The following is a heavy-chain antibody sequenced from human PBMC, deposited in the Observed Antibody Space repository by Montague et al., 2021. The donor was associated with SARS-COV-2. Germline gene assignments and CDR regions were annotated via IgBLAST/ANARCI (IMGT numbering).Heavy chain of an antibody. J-gene: IGHJ3*02. D-gene: IGHD1-26*01. CDR2: IYWDGDK. Sequence: PALVKPTQTLTLTCTFSGFSLSTSGVGVGWIRQPPGKALEWLALIYWDGDKRYSPSLKSRLTITKDTSKNQVVLTMTNMDPVDTATYYCAHRRGLLLSDAFDIWGQWTMVTVSS. V-gene: IGHV2-5*02. CDR3: AHRRGLLLSDAFDI. CDR1: GFSLSTSGVG.